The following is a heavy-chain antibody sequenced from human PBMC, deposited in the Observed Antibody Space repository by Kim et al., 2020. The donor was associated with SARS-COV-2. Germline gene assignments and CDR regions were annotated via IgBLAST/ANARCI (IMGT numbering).Heavy chain of an antibody. V-gene: IGHV3-23*01. J-gene: IGHJ4*02. Sequence: TYYAESVTSRVTISSDKSKNTRYLHMNSVRVESTAVYYCAKGVTNGGFDYWGQGAQVTVSS. CDR2: T. CDR3: AKGVTNGGFDY. D-gene: IGHD2-8*01.